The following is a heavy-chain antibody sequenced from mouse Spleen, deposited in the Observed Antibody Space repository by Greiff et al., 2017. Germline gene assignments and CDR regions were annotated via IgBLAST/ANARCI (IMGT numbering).Heavy chain of an antibody. J-gene: IGHJ2*01. Sequence: EVKLMESGPELVKPGDSVKISCKASGYSFTGYFMNWVMQSHGKSLEWIGRINPYNGDTFYNQKFKGKATLTVDKSSSTAHMELRSLTSEDSAVYYCARSDYGSRGFDYWGQGTTLTVSS. CDR2: INPYNGDT. CDR1: GYSFTGYF. D-gene: IGHD1-1*01. CDR3: ARSDYGSRGFDY. V-gene: IGHV1-20*01.